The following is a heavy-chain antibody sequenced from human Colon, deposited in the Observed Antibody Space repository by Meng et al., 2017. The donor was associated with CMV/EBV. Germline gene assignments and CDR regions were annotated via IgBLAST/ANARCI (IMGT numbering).Heavy chain of an antibody. CDR2: INTLENSI. V-gene: IGHV3-48*03. CDR1: GFTFSNYE. CDR3: TRNPGSSPAGGDGMDV. J-gene: IGHJ6*02. Sequence: GESLKISCVASGFTFSNYEMNWVRQAPGKGLEWVAYINTLENSIFYADSVKGRFTISRDNAKNSLILQMNSLRAEDTALYYCTRNPGSSPAGGDGMDVWGQGTTVTVSS. D-gene: IGHD6-13*01.